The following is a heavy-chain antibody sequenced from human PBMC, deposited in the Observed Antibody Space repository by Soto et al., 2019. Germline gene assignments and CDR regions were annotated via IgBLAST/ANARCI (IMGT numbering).Heavy chain of an antibody. D-gene: IGHD2-15*01. CDR1: GGTFSSYT. CDR2: IIPILGIA. J-gene: IGHJ6*03. CDR3: ARDSVVAARGYYYYMDV. V-gene: IGHV1-69*04. Sequence: SVKVSCKASGGTFSSYTISWVRQAPGQGLEWMGRIIPILGIANYAQKFQGRVTITADKSTSTAYMELSSLRSEDTAVYYCARDSVVAARGYYYYMDVWGKGTTVTVSS.